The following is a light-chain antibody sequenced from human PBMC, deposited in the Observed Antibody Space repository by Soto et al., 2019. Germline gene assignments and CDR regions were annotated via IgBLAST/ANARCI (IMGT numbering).Light chain of an antibody. CDR3: QQHDDLLPIT. V-gene: IGKV1-33*01. J-gene: IGKJ5*01. CDR1: QDIKSY. CDR2: DAS. Sequence: DLQMTQSPSSLSASVGDRVTITCQASQDIKSYLNWYQQKPGKAPRLLIYDASNLETGVPSRFSGVGSGTDFSFTISSLQPEDIATYYCQQHDDLLPITFGQGTRLEI.